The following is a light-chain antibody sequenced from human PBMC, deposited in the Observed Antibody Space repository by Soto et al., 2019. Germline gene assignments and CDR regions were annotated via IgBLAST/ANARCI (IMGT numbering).Light chain of an antibody. J-gene: IGKJ3*01. Sequence: DIQMTQSPSTLSASVGYRLTITCRARQSISSWLAWYQQKPGKAPKLLIYDASSLESGVPSRFSGSGSGTEFTLTISSLQPDDFATYYCQQYNSYPFTFGPGTKVDIK. V-gene: IGKV1-5*01. CDR3: QQYNSYPFT. CDR2: DAS. CDR1: QSISSW.